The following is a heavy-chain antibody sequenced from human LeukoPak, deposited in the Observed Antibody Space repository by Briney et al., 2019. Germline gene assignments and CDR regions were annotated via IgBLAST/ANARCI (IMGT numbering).Heavy chain of an antibody. J-gene: IGHJ4*02. Sequence: TGGSLRLSCAASGFTFSSYAMSWVRQAPGKGLEWVSTISGSGGSTYYADSVKGRFTISRDNSKNTLYLQMNSLRAEDTAVYYCAKRYRSGWDFDYWGQGMLVTVSS. CDR2: ISGSGGST. D-gene: IGHD6-19*01. CDR1: GFTFSSYA. CDR3: AKRYRSGWDFDY. V-gene: IGHV3-23*01.